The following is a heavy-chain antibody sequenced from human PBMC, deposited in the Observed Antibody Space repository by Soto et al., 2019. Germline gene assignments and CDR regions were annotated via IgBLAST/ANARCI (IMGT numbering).Heavy chain of an antibody. J-gene: IGHJ4*02. CDR1: GFTFSSYA. CDR3: ARPYSGYDGGFDY. V-gene: IGHV3-30-3*01. Sequence: GGSLRLSCAASGFTFSSYAMHWVRQAPGKGLEWVAVISYDGSNKYYADSVKGRFTISRDNSKNTLYLQMNSLRAEDTAVYYCARPYSGYDGGFDYWGQGTLVTVSS. D-gene: IGHD5-12*01. CDR2: ISYDGSNK.